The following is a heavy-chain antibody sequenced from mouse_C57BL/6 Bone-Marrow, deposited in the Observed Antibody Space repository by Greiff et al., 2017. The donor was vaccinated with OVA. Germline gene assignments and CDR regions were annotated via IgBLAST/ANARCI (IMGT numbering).Heavy chain of an antibody. CDR1: GYTFTDYY. CDR3: ARGRGLRPAWFAY. V-gene: IGHV1-26*01. D-gene: IGHD2-4*01. J-gene: IGHJ3*01. CDR2: INPNNGGT. Sequence: EVQLQQSGPELVKPGASVKISCKASGYTFTDYYMNWVKQSHGKSLEWIGDINPNNGGTSYNQKFKGKATLTVDKSSSTAYMELRSLTSEDSAVYYCARGRGLRPAWFAYWGQGTLVTVSA.